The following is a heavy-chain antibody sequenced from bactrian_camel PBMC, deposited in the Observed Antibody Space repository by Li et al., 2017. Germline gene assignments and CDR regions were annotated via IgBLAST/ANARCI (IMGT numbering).Heavy chain of an antibody. J-gene: IGHJ4*01. Sequence: VKLVESGGGSVQSGGSLTLSCAASGATGSRYTMTWFRQAPGKEREGVQAIDNDGRTRYGKIDSVKGRFAIARDNAASTLFLHMTRLKPEDTAMYYCAQGKFGGGATEWTMPPPRSQGTQVTVS. D-gene: IGHD4*01. CDR2: IDNDGRTR. V-gene: IGHV3S31*01. CDR1: GATGSRYT.